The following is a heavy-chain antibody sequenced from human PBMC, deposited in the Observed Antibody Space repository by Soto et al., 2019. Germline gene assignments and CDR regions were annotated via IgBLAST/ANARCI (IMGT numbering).Heavy chain of an antibody. J-gene: IGHJ5*02. CDR2: INHSGST. CDR3: ARGLKSSSSRWFDP. CDR1: VGSFIGYY. D-gene: IGHD6-6*01. V-gene: IGHV4-34*01. Sequence: PSETRSLTCSFYVGSFIGYYWSWIRQPPGKGLEWIGEINHSGSTNYNPSLKSRVTISVDTSKNQFSLKLSSVTAADTAVYYCARGLKSSSSRWFDPWGQGTLVTVSS.